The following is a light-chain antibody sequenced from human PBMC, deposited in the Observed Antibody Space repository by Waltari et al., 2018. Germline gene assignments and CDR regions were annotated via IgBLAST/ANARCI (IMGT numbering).Light chain of an antibody. J-gene: IGLJ1*01. CDR1: SSDVGGYNY. V-gene: IGLV2-14*03. CDR2: DVS. CDR3: SSYTSRTTYV. Sequence: QSALTQPASVSGSPGQSITLSCTGTSSDVGGYNYVSWYQHHPGKAPKLMLFDVSSRPSGVSNRFSGSESGNTATLTISGLQAEDEADYYCSSYTSRTTYVFGAGTKVTVL.